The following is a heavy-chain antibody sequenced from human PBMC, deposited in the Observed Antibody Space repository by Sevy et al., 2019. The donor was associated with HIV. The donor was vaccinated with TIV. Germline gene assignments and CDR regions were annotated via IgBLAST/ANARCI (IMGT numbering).Heavy chain of an antibody. CDR3: AKEWTLLSDWYGEFDY. Sequence: GGSLRLSCAASGFTFTNYGMHWVRQAPGKGLEWVSGISNSGANTYYADSVRGRFTVFRDNSKNTGYLQLNSLRAEDTAIYYCAKEWTLLSDWYGEFDYWGQGTLVTVSS. J-gene: IGHJ4*02. D-gene: IGHD6-19*01. CDR1: GFTFTNYG. CDR2: ISNSGANT. V-gene: IGHV3-23*01.